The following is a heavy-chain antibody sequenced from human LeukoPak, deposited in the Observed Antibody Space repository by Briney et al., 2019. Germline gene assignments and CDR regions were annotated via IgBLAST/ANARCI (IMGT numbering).Heavy chain of an antibody. J-gene: IGHJ4*02. Sequence: ASVKVSCKASGYTFTNYAMNWVRQAPGQGLEWMGWINPNTGNPTYAQGFTGRFVFSLDTSVSTTYLQISSLRAEDTALYYCARAYQRLGELSLPDYWGQGTLVTVSS. D-gene: IGHD3-16*02. V-gene: IGHV7-4-1*02. CDR3: ARAYQRLGELSLPDY. CDR2: INPNTGNP. CDR1: GYTFTNYA.